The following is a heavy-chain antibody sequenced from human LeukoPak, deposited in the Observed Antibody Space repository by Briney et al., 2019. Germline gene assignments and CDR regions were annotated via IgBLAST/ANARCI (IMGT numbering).Heavy chain of an antibody. CDR3: ARDSPYYYDNSGYPHAFDI. Sequence: SETLSLTCTVSGGSISSSTYYWGWIRQPPGKGLEWIGSIYYSGSTYYNPSLNSRVTISADRSKNQFSLKLSSVTAADTAVYYCARDSPYYYDNSGYPHAFDIWGQGTTVTVSS. CDR1: GGSISSSTYY. J-gene: IGHJ3*02. D-gene: IGHD3-22*01. CDR2: IYYSGST. V-gene: IGHV4-39*07.